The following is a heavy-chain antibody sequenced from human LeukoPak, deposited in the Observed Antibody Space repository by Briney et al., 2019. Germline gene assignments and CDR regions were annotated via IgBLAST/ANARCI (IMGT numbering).Heavy chain of an antibody. Sequence: GRSLRLSCAASGFTFSSYGMHWVRQAPGKGLEWVAVISYDGSNKYYADSVKGRFTISRDNSKNTLYLQMNSLRAEDTAVYYCARADKGIVVVITTFFDYWGQGTLVTVSS. D-gene: IGHD3-22*01. CDR3: ARADKGIVVVITTFFDY. CDR1: GFTFSSYG. J-gene: IGHJ4*02. V-gene: IGHV3-30*03. CDR2: ISYDGSNK.